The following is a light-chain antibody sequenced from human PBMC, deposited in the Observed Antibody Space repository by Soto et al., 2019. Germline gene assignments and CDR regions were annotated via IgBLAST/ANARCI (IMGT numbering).Light chain of an antibody. Sequence: EIVMTQSPATLSVSPGERATLSCRASQSVSSNLAWYQQKPGQDPRLLIYGASTRATGIPARFSGSGSGTEFTLTISSLQSEDFAVYYCQQYNNWSWTFGQGTKVEIK. J-gene: IGKJ1*01. V-gene: IGKV3-15*01. CDR3: QQYNNWSWT. CDR1: QSVSSN. CDR2: GAS.